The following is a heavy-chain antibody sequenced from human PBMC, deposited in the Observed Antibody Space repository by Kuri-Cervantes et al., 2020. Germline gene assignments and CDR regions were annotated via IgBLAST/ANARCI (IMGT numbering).Heavy chain of an antibody. Sequence: GESLKISCAASGFTFSNYGMHWVRQAPGKGLEWVAVISYDGSNKYYADSVKGRLTISRDNSKNTLYLQMNSLRAEDTAVYYCAKDTGSDYGMDVWGQGTTVTVSS. D-gene: IGHD4-11*01. V-gene: IGHV3-30*18. CDR2: ISYDGSNK. CDR3: AKDTGSDYGMDV. J-gene: IGHJ6*02. CDR1: GFTFSNYG.